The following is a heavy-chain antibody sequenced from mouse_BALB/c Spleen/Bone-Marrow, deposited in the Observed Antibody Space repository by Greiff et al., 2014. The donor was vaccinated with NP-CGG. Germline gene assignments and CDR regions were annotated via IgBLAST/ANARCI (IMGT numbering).Heavy chain of an antibody. J-gene: IGHJ2*01. D-gene: IGHD1-2*01. Sequence: DVQLQESGPSLVKPSQTLSLTCSVTGDSITSSYWYWIRKFPGNKLEYMGYISYSGNAYYNPSLKSRISLTRDTSKNQYYLQLNSVTTEDTATYFCARGNGYHFDYWGQGTTLTVSS. CDR1: GDSITSSY. V-gene: IGHV3-8*02. CDR2: ISYSGNA. CDR3: ARGNGYHFDY.